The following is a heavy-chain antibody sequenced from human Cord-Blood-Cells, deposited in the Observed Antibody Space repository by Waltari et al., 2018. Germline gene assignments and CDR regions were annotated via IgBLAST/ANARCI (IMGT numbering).Heavy chain of an antibody. J-gene: IGHJ4*02. CDR1: GGTFSSYA. V-gene: IGHV1-69*10. CDR3: ARGAGWGRSLDY. Sequence: QVQLVQSGAEVKKPGSSVKVSCKASGGTFSSYAISWVRQAPGQGLEWMGGSVPILGMANYEQTFEGRLTITAEKPQSAAYVVLSGLSSEEPAVNYCARGAGWGRSLDYWGQGTLVTVSS. D-gene: IGHD1-26*01. CDR2: SVPILGMA.